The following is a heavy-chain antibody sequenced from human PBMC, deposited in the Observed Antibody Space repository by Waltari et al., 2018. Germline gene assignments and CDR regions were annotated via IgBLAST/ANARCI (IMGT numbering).Heavy chain of an antibody. J-gene: IGHJ4*02. CDR3: ARGSDILTGYTD. CDR2: INHSGST. D-gene: IGHD3-9*01. CDR1: GGSFSGYY. Sequence: QVQLQQWGAGLLKPSETPSLTCAVYGGSFSGYYWSWIRQPPGKGLEWIGEINHSGSTNYNPSLKSRVTISVDTSKNQFSLKLSSVTAADTAVYYCARGSDILTGYTDWGQGTLVTVSS. V-gene: IGHV4-34*01.